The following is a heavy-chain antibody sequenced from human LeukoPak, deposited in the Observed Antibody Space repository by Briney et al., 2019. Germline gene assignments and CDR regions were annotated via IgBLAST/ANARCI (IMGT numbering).Heavy chain of an antibody. Sequence: PEASVKVSCKASGYTFTGYYMHWVRQAPGQGLEWMGWINPSGGSTSYAQKFQGRVTMTRDMSTSTVYMELSSLRSEDTAVYYCAREPYSSGWSPGRNSDAFDIWGQGTMVTVSS. CDR2: INPSGGST. D-gene: IGHD6-19*01. V-gene: IGHV1-46*01. CDR3: AREPYSSGWSPGRNSDAFDI. CDR1: GYTFTGYY. J-gene: IGHJ3*02.